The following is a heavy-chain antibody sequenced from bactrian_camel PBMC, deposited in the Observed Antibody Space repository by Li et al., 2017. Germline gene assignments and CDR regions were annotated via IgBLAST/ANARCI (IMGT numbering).Heavy chain of an antibody. CDR3: AASRAMRCVEVLGVPYEYNY. V-gene: IGHV3S53*01. CDR1: ESIHRRTC. D-gene: IGHD1*01. J-gene: IGHJ4*01. CDR2: IDGTGMA. Sequence: HVQLVESGGGSVQPGGSLRLSCAVSESIHRRTCMGWFRQSPGKEREGVARIDGTGMATYADSVKGRFIISKDNTKNTLYLQMNSLKPEDTAMYYCAASRAMRCVEVLGVPYEYNYWGQGTQVTVS.